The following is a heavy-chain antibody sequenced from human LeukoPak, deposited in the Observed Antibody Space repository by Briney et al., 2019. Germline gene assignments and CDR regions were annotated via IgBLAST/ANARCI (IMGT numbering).Heavy chain of an antibody. D-gene: IGHD3-16*01. Sequence: GGSLRLSCAASRFTFNSYAMSWVRQAPGKGLEWVSVIGGSNGTTHYADSVKGRFTISRDNLKNTLYLQMNSLRAEDTAVYYCASHWGGYWGQGTLVTVSS. J-gene: IGHJ4*02. CDR3: ASHWGGY. V-gene: IGHV3-23*01. CDR1: RFTFNSYA. CDR2: IGGSNGTT.